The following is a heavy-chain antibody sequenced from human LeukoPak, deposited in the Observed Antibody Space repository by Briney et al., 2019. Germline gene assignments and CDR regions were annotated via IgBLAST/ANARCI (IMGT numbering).Heavy chain of an antibody. D-gene: IGHD6-13*01. CDR2: IQYDGSNK. J-gene: IGHJ4*02. CDR1: GFTFSSYG. V-gene: IGHV3-30*02. CDR3: AKVQSSHFDY. Sequence: PGGSLRLSCAASGFTFSSYGMYWVRQAPGKGLERVAFIQYDGSNKYYADPVKGRFTISRDNSKNTLYLQMNSLRAEDTAVYYCAKVQSSHFDYWGQGTLVTVSS.